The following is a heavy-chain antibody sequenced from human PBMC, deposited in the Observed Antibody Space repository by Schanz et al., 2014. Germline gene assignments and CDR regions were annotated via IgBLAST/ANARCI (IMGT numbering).Heavy chain of an antibody. V-gene: IGHV3-23*04. Sequence: EVQLVESGGGLVQPGGSLRLSCAASGFTFSAYAMTWVRQIPGKGLEWVSAISASGGTTYYADSVRGRFTISRDNAENTLFLQMNSLRVEDTAVYFCVSQTGSPNYWGQGTLVTVSS. J-gene: IGHJ4*02. D-gene: IGHD6-13*01. CDR3: VSQTGSPNY. CDR2: ISASGGTT. CDR1: GFTFSAYA.